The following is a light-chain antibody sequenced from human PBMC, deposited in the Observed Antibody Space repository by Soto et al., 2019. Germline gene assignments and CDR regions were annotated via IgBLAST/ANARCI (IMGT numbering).Light chain of an antibody. V-gene: IGLV2-23*01. CDR3: CSHAGSSTYV. CDR1: SSDVGSYNL. Sequence: QSALTQPASVSGSPGQSITISCTGTSSDVGSYNLVSWYQQHPGKAPKLMIYEGSKRPSGVSNRFSGSKSGNTASLTISGLQAEDEADYYCCSHAGSSTYVFGTGTKLTVL. CDR2: EGS. J-gene: IGLJ1*01.